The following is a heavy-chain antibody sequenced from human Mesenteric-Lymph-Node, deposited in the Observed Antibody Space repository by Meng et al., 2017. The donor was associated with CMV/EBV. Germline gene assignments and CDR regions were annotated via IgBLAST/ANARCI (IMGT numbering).Heavy chain of an antibody. CDR3: TRDIVVVPADLSYYYYYYGMDV. CDR2: IRSKAYGGTT. J-gene: IGHJ6*02. CDR1: GFTFGDYA. D-gene: IGHD2-2*01. V-gene: IGHV3-49*04. Sequence: GESLKISCTASGFTFGDYAMSWVRQAPGKGLEWVGFIRSKAYGGTTEYAASVKGRFTISRDDSKSIAYLQMNSLKTEDTAVYYCTRDIVVVPADLSYYYYYYGMDVWGQGTTVTVSS.